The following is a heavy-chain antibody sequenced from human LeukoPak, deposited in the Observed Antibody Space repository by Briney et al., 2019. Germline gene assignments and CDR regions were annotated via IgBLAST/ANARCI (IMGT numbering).Heavy chain of an antibody. J-gene: IGHJ4*02. V-gene: IGHV1-18*01. CDR3: ARVGSGYDYYFDY. CDR1: GYTFTSYG. D-gene: IGHD5-12*01. CDR2: ISAYNGNT. Sequence: VASVKVSCKASGYTFTSYGISWVRQAPGQGLEWMGWISAYNGNTNYGKKLQGRVSMTTDTSTSTAYMELRSLRSDDTAVYYCARVGSGYDYYFDYWGQGTLVTVSS.